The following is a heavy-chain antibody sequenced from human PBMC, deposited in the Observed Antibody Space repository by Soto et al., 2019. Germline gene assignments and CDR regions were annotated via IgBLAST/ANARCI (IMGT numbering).Heavy chain of an antibody. D-gene: IGHD3-16*01. V-gene: IGHV3-11*01. Sequence: GGSLRLSCAASGFSFRDYFMSWIRQAPGKGLEWVSYIGPYSNTIYYADSVKGRFTISRDDATNSLYLHMNSLTTEDTAVYYCARDDYTFGVYWGQGTPVTVSS. J-gene: IGHJ4*02. CDR1: GFSFRDYF. CDR3: ARDDYTFGVY. CDR2: IGPYSNTI.